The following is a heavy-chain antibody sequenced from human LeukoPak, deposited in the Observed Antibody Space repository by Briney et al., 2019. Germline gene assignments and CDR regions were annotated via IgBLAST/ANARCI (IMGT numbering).Heavy chain of an antibody. CDR1: GYTFTSYG. CDR2: INPGGANT. Sequence: ASVKVSCKASGYTFTSYGISWVRQAPGQGLEWMGLINPGGANTNYAQNFQGRVTMTRDTSTSTVYMELNSLRSEDTAIYYCARIRDGYNDAYDIWGQGTVVTVPS. V-gene: IGHV1-46*01. D-gene: IGHD5-24*01. CDR3: ARIRDGYNDAYDI. J-gene: IGHJ3*02.